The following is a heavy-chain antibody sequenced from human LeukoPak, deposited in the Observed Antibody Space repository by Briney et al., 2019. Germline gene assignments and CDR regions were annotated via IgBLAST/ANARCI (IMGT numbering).Heavy chain of an antibody. Sequence: PSETLSLTCTVSGGSISGSSYYWGWIRQPPGKGLEWIGSIYYSGSTYYNPSLKSRVTISVDTSKNQFSLKLSSVTAADTAVYYCARSRASKEPYFFDYWGQGTLVTVSS. CDR1: GGSISGSSYY. D-gene: IGHD1-14*01. CDR2: IYYSGST. J-gene: IGHJ4*02. V-gene: IGHV4-39*07. CDR3: ARSRASKEPYFFDY.